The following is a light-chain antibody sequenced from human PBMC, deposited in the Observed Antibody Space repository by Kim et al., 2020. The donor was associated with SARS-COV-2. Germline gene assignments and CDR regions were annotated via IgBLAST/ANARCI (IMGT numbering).Light chain of an antibody. V-gene: IGLV3-27*01. J-gene: IGLJ3*02. CDR2: RDT. CDR1: MWARKY. CDR3: FSASDNNLV. Sequence: SVSQRQTARITLSGDMWARKYARWFQQKAGQAPVMVIYRDTERPSGIPGRFSGSTSGTTVTLTISGAQVEDEADYYCFSASDNNLVFGGGTQLTVL.